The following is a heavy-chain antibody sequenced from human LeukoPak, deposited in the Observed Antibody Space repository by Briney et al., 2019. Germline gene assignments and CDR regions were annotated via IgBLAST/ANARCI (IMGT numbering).Heavy chain of an antibody. D-gene: IGHD3-10*01. CDR3: ASYGSGSL. J-gene: IGHJ4*02. V-gene: IGHV3-48*03. CDR1: GFNFSNFE. Sequence: GGSLRLSCAASGFNFSNFEMTWVRQVPGKGLEWVSYISSSGKIISYADSVKARFTVSRDNAKQSLYLQMNSLRGEDTALYYCASYGSGSLWGQGTLVTVSS. CDR2: ISSSGKII.